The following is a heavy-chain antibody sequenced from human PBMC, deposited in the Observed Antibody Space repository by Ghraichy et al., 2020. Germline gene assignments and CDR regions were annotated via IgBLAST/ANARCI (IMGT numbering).Heavy chain of an antibody. V-gene: IGHV3-7*03. CDR2: IKQDGSEK. D-gene: IGHD5-18*01. CDR1: GFTFSSYW. CDR3: ARDHPVGQLWWTPVDY. J-gene: IGHJ4*02. Sequence: GESLNISCAASGFTFSSYWMSWVRQAPGKGLEWVANIKQDGSEKYYVDSVKGRFTISRDNAKNSLYLQMNSLRAEDTAVYYCARDHPVGQLWWTPVDYWGQGTLVTVSS.